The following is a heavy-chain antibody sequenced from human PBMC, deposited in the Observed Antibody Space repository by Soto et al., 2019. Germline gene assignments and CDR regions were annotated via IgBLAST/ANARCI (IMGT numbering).Heavy chain of an antibody. J-gene: IGHJ6*02. D-gene: IGHD6-13*01. CDR1: GFTLSKYS. V-gene: IGHV3-21*01. CDR2: ISSRSTYI. CDR3: ARPRLPAAGDYYYYYGMDV. Sequence: GGSLRLSCAASGFTLSKYSVNWVRQAPGKGLEWVSSISSRSTYIFYADSVKGRFTISRDNAKNSLYLQMNSLRAEDTGVYYCARPRLPAAGDYYYYYGMDVWGQGTTVTV.